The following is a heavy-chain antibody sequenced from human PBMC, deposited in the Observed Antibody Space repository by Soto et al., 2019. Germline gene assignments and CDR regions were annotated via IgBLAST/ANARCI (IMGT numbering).Heavy chain of an antibody. CDR1: GISVNNNY. CDR3: ARGYCSGGSCYVFDF. J-gene: IGHJ4*02. V-gene: IGHV3-53*01. CDR2: LYSNGGT. Sequence: GGTLRLSCAASGISVNNNYMSWVRQAPGKGLEWVSVLYSNGGTHYADSLKGRFTISRDTSRNTVFLNMSSLRPEDTAVYYCARGYCSGGSCYVFDFWGQGTKVTVSS. D-gene: IGHD2-15*01.